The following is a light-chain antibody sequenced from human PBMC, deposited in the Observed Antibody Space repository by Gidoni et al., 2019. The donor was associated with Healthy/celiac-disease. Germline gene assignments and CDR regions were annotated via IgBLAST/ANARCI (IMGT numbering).Light chain of an antibody. CDR2: DAS. CDR1: QSISSW. Sequence: DIQMPQSPFTLSASVGDRVTITCRASQSISSWLAWYQQKPGKAPKLLIYDASSLESGVPSRFSGSGSGTEFTLTISSLQPDDFATYYCQQYNSYSLKTFGQGTKVEIK. J-gene: IGKJ1*01. V-gene: IGKV1-5*01. CDR3: QQYNSYSLKT.